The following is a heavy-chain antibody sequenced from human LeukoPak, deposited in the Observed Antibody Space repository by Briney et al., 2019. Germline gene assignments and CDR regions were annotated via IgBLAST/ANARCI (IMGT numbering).Heavy chain of an antibody. CDR1: GFTFSSYA. Sequence: GGSLRLSCAASGFTFSSYAMSWVRQAPGKGLEWVSAISGSGGSTYYADSVKGRFTISRGNSKNTLYLQMNSLRAEDTAVYYCAKDQLSSDYYDSSPVPFFDYWGQGTLVTVSS. J-gene: IGHJ4*02. D-gene: IGHD3-22*01. CDR3: AKDQLSSDYYDSSPVPFFDY. CDR2: ISGSGGST. V-gene: IGHV3-23*01.